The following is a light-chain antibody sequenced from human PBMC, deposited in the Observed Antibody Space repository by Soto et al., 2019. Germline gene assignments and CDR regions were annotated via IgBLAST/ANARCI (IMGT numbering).Light chain of an antibody. CDR2: GAS. Sequence: EIVMTQSPATLSVSPGERATLSCRASQSVSTNLAWYQQRPGQRPRLLIYGASTRAAGLPAGFSGSGSGTEFALTISRLQSEDFAVYYCQQYNSWPLTFGQGTKV. CDR1: QSVSTN. V-gene: IGKV3-15*01. J-gene: IGKJ1*01. CDR3: QQYNSWPLT.